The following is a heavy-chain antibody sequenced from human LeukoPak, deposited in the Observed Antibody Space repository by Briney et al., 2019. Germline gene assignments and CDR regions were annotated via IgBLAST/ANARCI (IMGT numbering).Heavy chain of an antibody. V-gene: IGHV1-46*01. CDR3: ARDGSSSWPMLIDYYMDV. CDR2: INPSGGST. J-gene: IGHJ6*03. Sequence: PLASVKVSCKASGYTFTSYYMHWVRQAPGQGLEWMGIINPSGGSTSYAQKFQGRVTMTRDTSISTAYMELSRLRSDDTAVYYCARDGSSSWPMLIDYYMDVWGKGTTVTVSS. D-gene: IGHD6-13*01. CDR1: GYTFTSYY.